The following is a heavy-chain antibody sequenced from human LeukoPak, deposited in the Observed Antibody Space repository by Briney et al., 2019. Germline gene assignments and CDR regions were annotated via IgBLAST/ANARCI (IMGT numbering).Heavy chain of an antibody. Sequence: GGSLRLSCAASGFTFSRNSMNWVRQAPGKGLEWLSGVSPPGGGTYYADSVKGRFTISRDDSKNTLSLQMNSLGVEDTAVYHCARDLAWGAFDYWGQGTLVTVSS. CDR2: VSPPGGGT. CDR1: GFTFSRNS. J-gene: IGHJ4*02. D-gene: IGHD7-27*01. CDR3: ARDLAWGAFDY. V-gene: IGHV3-23*01.